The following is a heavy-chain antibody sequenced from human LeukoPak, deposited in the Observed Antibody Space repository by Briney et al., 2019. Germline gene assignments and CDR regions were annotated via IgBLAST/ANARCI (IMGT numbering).Heavy chain of an antibody. J-gene: IGHJ4*02. Sequence: PSETLSLTCTVSGGSISSYYWSWIRRPPGKGLEWIGYIYYSGSTNYNPSLKSRVTISVDTSKNQFSLKLSSVTAADTAVYYCARATYMARVARVGYFDYWGQGTLITVSS. V-gene: IGHV4-59*01. CDR3: ARATYMARVARVGYFDY. D-gene: IGHD3-16*01. CDR1: GGSISSYY. CDR2: IYYSGST.